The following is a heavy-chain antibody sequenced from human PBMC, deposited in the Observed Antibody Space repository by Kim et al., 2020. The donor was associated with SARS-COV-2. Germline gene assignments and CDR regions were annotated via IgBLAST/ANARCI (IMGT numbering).Heavy chain of an antibody. D-gene: IGHD6-19*01. J-gene: IGHJ3*02. Sequence: GGSLRLSCTASGFTFGDYAMSWFRQAPGKGLEWVGFIRSKAYGGTTEYAASVKGRFTISRDDSKSIAYLQMNSLKTEDTAVYYCNRGGSYSSGWYADAFDIWGQGTMVTVSS. CDR3: NRGGSYSSGWYADAFDI. CDR1: GFTFGDYA. CDR2: IRSKAYGGTT. V-gene: IGHV3-49*03.